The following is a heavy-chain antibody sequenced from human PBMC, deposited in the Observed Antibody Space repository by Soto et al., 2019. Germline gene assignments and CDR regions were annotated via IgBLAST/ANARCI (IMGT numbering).Heavy chain of an antibody. V-gene: IGHV3-30*18. J-gene: IGHJ5*02. Sequence: QVQLVESGGGVVQPGRSLRLSCAASGFTFSSYGMHWVRQAPGKGLEWVAVISYDGSNKYYADSVKGRFTISRDNSKNPLYLQMHSLRAEDTAVYYCANDNSEYGDYVLWFDPWGQGTLVTVSS. CDR3: ANDNSEYGDYVLWFDP. D-gene: IGHD4-17*01. CDR1: GFTFSSYG. CDR2: ISYDGSNK.